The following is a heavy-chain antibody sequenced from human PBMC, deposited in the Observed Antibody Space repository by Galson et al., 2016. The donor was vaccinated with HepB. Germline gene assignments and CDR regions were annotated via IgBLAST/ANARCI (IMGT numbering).Heavy chain of an antibody. CDR2: ISTYNGNT. V-gene: IGHV1-18*01. CDR1: GYTFSSYG. D-gene: IGHD2-15*01. J-gene: IGHJ4*02. Sequence: SVKVSCKASGYTFSSYGITWVRQGPGQGLEWMGWISTYNGNTEYAQKLQGRVTMTTDTSTSTAYMELRSLRSDDTGVYYCARITRAANAWNSFDSWGQGTLVTVSS. CDR3: ARITRAANAWNSFDS.